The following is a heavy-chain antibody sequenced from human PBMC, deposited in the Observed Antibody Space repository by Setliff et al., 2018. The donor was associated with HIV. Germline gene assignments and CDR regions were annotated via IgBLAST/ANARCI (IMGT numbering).Heavy chain of an antibody. V-gene: IGHV4-38-2*02. CDR2: IYHSGST. CDR1: GYSISSGYY. Sequence: PSETLSLTCAVSGYSISSGYYWGRIRQPPGKGLEWIGSIYHSGSTYYNPSLKSRVTISVDTSKNQFSLKLSSVTAADTAVYYCARDAKYSSGWYYFDYWGQGTLFTVSS. CDR3: ARDAKYSSGWYYFDY. D-gene: IGHD6-19*01. J-gene: IGHJ4*02.